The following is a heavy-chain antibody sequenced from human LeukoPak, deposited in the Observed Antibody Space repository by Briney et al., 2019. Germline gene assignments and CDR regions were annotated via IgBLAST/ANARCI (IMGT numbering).Heavy chain of an antibody. CDR3: ARRVGSSSGYSFDY. Sequence: ASVKVSCKASGYTFTDYYIHWVRQRRAPGQGLEWMGRINPNSGGTNYAQKFQGRATMTRDTSISTAYMELSGLSSDDTAVYFCARRVGSSSGYSFDYWGQGTLVTVSS. V-gene: IGHV1-2*06. CDR1: GYTFTDYY. CDR2: INPNSGGT. J-gene: IGHJ4*02. D-gene: IGHD5-12*01.